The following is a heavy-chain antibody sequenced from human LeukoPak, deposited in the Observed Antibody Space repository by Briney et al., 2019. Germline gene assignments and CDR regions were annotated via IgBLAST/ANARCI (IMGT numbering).Heavy chain of an antibody. D-gene: IGHD6-13*01. CDR2: ISYEGSEK. CDR3: AREDHSSNSYFYFYGMDV. Sequence: GGSLRLSCAASGFTFSSYGMHWVRQAPGKGLEWVAVISYEGSEKYYADSVKGRFTISRDNARNSLYLQMNSLSVVDTAVYYCAREDHSSNSYFYFYGMDVWGQGTTVTVSS. CDR1: GFTFSSYG. V-gene: IGHV3-30*03. J-gene: IGHJ6*02.